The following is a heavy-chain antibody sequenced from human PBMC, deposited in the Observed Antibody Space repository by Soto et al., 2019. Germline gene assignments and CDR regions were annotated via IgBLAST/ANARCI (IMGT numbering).Heavy chain of an antibody. D-gene: IGHD2-2*01. V-gene: IGHV1-69*01. J-gene: IGHJ6*02. CDR2: IIPILNSP. Sequence: QVQLVQSGAEVKKPGASVKVSCKASGYTFTSYNIHWVRQAPGQGLEWLGGIIPILNSPAYAQKFQARVVITADEITNTAYMELNSLRFDDTAVYYCAREAPYCTSATCPKFYDMDVWGQGTTVTVAS. CDR1: GYTFTSYN. CDR3: AREAPYCTSATCPKFYDMDV.